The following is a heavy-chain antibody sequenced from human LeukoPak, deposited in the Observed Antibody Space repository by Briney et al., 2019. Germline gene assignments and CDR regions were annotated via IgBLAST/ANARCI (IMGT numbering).Heavy chain of an antibody. CDR2: AYWNNDK. CDR1: GFSLSNTGVA. CDR3: AHKGRGSGSYNM. Sequence: SGPTLVKPTQTLTLTCNFSGFSLSNTGVAVGWIRQSPGKALEWLAVAYWNNDKSYSPSLKSRLTITKDTSKNQVVLKMTNMDPVGTATYYCAHKGRGSGSYNMWGQGTLVTVSS. V-gene: IGHV2-5*01. J-gene: IGHJ4*02. D-gene: IGHD3-10*01.